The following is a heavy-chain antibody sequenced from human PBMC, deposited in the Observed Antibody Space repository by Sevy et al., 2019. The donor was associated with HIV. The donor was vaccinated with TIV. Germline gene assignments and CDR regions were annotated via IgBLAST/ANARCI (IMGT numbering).Heavy chain of an antibody. CDR2: IKQDGSEK. D-gene: IGHD3-10*01. V-gene: IGHV3-7*01. CDR1: GFTFSSYW. J-gene: IGHJ4*02. Sequence: GGSLRLSCAASGFTFSSYWMSWVRQAPGKGLEWVANIKQDGSEKYYVDSVKGRFTISRDNAKNSLYLQMNSRRAEDTAVYYCAKFGPYYYGSGSDFDYWGQGTLVTVSS. CDR3: AKFGPYYYGSGSDFDY.